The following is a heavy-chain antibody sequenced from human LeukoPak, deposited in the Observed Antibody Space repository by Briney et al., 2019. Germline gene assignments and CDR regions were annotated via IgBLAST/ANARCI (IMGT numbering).Heavy chain of an antibody. CDR2: IIPIFGTA. V-gene: IGHV1-69*13. J-gene: IGHJ6*02. CDR1: GGTFSSYA. CDR3: ARVPEDRCSYGYVYYYGMDV. Sequence: SVKVSCKASGGTFSSYAISWVRQAPGQGLEWMGGIIPIFGTANYAQKFQGRVTITADESTSTAYMELSSLRSEDTAVYYCARVPEDRCSYGYVYYYGMDVWGQGTTVTVSS. D-gene: IGHD5-18*01.